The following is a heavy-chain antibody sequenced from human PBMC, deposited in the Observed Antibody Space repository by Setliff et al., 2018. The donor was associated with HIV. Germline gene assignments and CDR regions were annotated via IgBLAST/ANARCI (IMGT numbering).Heavy chain of an antibody. Sequence: PGESLKISCKGSGTSFTSYWIGWVRQMPGKGLEWMGIIYPGDSDTRYSPSFQGQVTISADKSISTAYLQWSSLKASDTAMYYCASDRSNWNYVVAFDIWGQGTMVTVSS. V-gene: IGHV5-51*01. J-gene: IGHJ3*02. CDR3: ASDRSNWNYVVAFDI. CDR1: GTSFTSYW. D-gene: IGHD1-7*01. CDR2: IYPGDSDT.